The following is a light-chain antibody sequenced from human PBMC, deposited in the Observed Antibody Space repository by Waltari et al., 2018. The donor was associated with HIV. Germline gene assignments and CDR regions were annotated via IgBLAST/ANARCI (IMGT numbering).Light chain of an antibody. CDR1: QSISAK. Sequence: EIVMTQSPPTLSVSPGQRVTLSCRASQSISAKVAWYQQRPGQVPRLLIYEAATRPTGIPARFSGSGSGTEFTLTISSLQSEDFATYFCQQYDSGPRGITFGQGTMLEIK. J-gene: IGKJ2*01. V-gene: IGKV3-15*01. CDR2: EAA. CDR3: QQYDSGPRGIT.